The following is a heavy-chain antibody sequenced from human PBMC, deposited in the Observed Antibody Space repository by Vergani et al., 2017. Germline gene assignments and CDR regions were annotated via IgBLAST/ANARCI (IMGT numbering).Heavy chain of an antibody. D-gene: IGHD3-10*01. J-gene: IGHJ3*02. CDR2: INHSGST. CDR1: GGSFSGYY. CDR3: ARGPLKGPGLLNDAFDI. V-gene: IGHV4-34*01. Sequence: QVQLQQWGAGLLKPSETLSLTCAVYGGSFSGYYWSWIRQPPGKGLEWIGEINHSGSTNYNPSLKSRVTVSVDTSKNQFSLKLSSVTAADTAVYYCARGPLKGPGLLNDAFDIWGQGTMVTVSS.